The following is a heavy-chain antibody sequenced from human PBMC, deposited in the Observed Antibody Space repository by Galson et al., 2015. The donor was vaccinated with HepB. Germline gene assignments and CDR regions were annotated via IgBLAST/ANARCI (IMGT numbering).Heavy chain of an antibody. J-gene: IGHJ5*02. D-gene: IGHD2-2*01. CDR2: INPNSGGT. CDR1: GYTFTGYY. V-gene: IGHV1-2*04. Sequence: SVKVSCKASGYTFTGYYMHWVRQAPGQGPEWMGWINPNSGGTNYAQKFQGWVTMTRDTSISTAYMELSRLRSDDTAVYYCASSASSTSCPDLWGQGTLVTVSS. CDR3: ASSASSTSCPDL.